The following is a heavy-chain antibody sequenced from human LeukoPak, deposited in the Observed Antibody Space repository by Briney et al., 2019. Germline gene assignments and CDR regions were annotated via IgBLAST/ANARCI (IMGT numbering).Heavy chain of an antibody. Sequence: SETLSLTCVVYGGSFSGYYWSWIRQPPGKGLEWIGEINHSGSTNYNPSLKSRVTISVDTSKNQFSLKLSSVTAADTAVYYCARVRLLRYFDWLLPYYFDYWGQGTLVTVSS. CDR1: GGSFSGYY. V-gene: IGHV4-34*01. J-gene: IGHJ4*02. CDR2: INHSGST. D-gene: IGHD3-9*01. CDR3: ARVRLLRYFDWLLPYYFDY.